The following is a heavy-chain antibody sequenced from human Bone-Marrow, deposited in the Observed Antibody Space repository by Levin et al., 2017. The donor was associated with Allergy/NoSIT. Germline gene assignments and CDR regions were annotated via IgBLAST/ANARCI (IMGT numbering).Heavy chain of an antibody. D-gene: IGHD3-10*01. CDR1: GYTFIRYY. CDR2: INPSGGST. Sequence: GGSLRLSCQASGYTFIRYYMQWVRQAPGQGLEWMGIINPSGGSTTYPQKFQGRVTMTSDTSTSTVYLELSSLRSEDTAVTYCVSGDHFASGSSPSLYWGQGTVVTVSS. V-gene: IGHV1-46*01. CDR3: VSGDHFASGSSPSLY. J-gene: IGHJ4*02.